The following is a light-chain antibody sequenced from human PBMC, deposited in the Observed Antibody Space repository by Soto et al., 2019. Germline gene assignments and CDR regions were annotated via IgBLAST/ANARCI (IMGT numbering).Light chain of an antibody. CDR3: QQYNNWPRT. Sequence: EIVMRQSPATLSVSPGERATLSCRASQSVSSNLAWYQQKPGQAPRLLIYGASTRATGIPARFSGSGSGTEFTLTISSLQSEDFAVYYCQQYNNWPRTFGQGTXVDIK. J-gene: IGKJ1*01. CDR2: GAS. V-gene: IGKV3-15*01. CDR1: QSVSSN.